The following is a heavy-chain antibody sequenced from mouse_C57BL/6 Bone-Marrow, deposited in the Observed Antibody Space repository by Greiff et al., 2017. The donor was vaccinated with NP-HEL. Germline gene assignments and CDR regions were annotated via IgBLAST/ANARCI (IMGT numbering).Heavy chain of an antibody. CDR3: ARDDGYYVDWYFDV. Sequence: EVMLVESGGGLVKPGGSLKLSCAASGFTFSSYAMSWVRQTPEKRLEWVATISDGGSYTYYPDNVKGRFTISRDNAKNNLYLQMSHLKSEDTAMYYGARDDGYYVDWYFDVWGTGTTVTVSS. CDR1: GFTFSSYA. D-gene: IGHD2-3*01. J-gene: IGHJ1*03. CDR2: ISDGGSYT. V-gene: IGHV5-4*01.